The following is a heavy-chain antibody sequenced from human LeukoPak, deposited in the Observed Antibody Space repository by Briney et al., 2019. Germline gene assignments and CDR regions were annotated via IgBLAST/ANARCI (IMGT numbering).Heavy chain of an antibody. D-gene: IGHD1-26*01. CDR3: AKDCVGATPNPYYGMDV. J-gene: IGHJ6*02. CDR2: MRYDGSNE. CDR1: GFSFSTYA. Sequence: GGSLRLSCAASGFSFSTYAMHWVRQAPGKGLEWVAFMRYDGSNEYYADSVKGRFTISRDNSKNTLYLQMNRLRAEDTAVYYCAKDCVGATPNPYYGMDVWGQGTTVTVSS. V-gene: IGHV3-30*02.